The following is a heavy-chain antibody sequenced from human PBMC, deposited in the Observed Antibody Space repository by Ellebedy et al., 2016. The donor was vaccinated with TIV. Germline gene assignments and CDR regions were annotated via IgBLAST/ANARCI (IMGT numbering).Heavy chain of an antibody. CDR3: ASKETYDFWSGYREYFQH. CDR1: GGTFSSYA. V-gene: IGHV1-69*13. J-gene: IGHJ1*01. CDR2: IIPIFGTA. D-gene: IGHD3-3*01. Sequence: SVKVSCXASGGTFSSYAISWVRQAPGQGLEWMGGIIPIFGTANYAQKFQGRVTITADESTSTAYMELSSLRSEDTAVYYCASKETYDFWSGYREYFQHWGQGTLVTVSS.